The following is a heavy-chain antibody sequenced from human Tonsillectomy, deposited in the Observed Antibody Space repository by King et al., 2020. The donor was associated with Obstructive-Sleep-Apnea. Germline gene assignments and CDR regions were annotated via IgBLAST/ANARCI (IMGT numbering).Heavy chain of an antibody. CDR3: ARDRVGDY. J-gene: IGHJ4*02. Sequence: QLVQSGAEVKKPGASVKVSCKTSGFTFTIYGITWVRQAPGQGLEWMGWISAYNGNANYAPKLQGRVTMSTDTSTSTAYMGLRSLRADDTAVYYCARDRVGDYWGQGTLVTVSS. D-gene: IGHD2-15*01. CDR2: ISAYNGNA. CDR1: GFTFTIYG. V-gene: IGHV1-18*01.